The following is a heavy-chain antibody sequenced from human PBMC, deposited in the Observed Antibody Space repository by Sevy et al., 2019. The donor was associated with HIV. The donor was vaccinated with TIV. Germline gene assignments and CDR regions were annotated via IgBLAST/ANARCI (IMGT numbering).Heavy chain of an antibody. CDR3: ARDSTPRPRVLDY. V-gene: IGHV4-59*01. J-gene: IGHJ4*02. CDR2: IYFTGNT. Sequence: SETLSLTCSVSGGSISSYFCTWVRQSPGKGLEWIGNIYFTGNTDYSPSLKSRVTLSLDTSKSQFSLTLKTVTAADTAVYFCARDSTPRPRVLDYWGQGTLVTVSS. D-gene: IGHD6-6*01. CDR1: GGSISSYF.